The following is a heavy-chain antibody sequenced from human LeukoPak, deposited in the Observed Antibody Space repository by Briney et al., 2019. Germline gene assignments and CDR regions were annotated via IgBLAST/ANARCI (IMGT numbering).Heavy chain of an antibody. CDR1: GFTFGNSW. CDR3: VVVVEPPDSDGFDV. D-gene: IGHD1-14*01. CDR2: INADGSTA. Sequence: GGSLRLSCAASGFTFGNSWVHWVRQAPGKGLVWVSLINADGSTATYADSVKGRFTISRDNARNTLSLQMNSLTIEDTAVYYCVVVVEPPDSDGFDVWGQGTMITVSS. J-gene: IGHJ3*01. V-gene: IGHV3-74*01.